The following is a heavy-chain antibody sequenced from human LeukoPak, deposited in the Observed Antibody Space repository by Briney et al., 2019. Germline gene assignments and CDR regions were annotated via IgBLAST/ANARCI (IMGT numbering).Heavy chain of an antibody. CDR3: ATSERNFCRGYFRAKPFQN. Sequence: GASVKVSCKASGGTFSSYTISWVRQAPGQGLEWMGRIIPILGIANYAQKFQGRVTITADESTSTAYMELSSLRSEDTAVYYCATSERNFCRGYFRAKPFQNWARATLVTFS. CDR2: IIPILGIA. J-gene: IGHJ1*01. D-gene: IGHD3-3*01. CDR1: GGTFSSYT. V-gene: IGHV1-69*02.